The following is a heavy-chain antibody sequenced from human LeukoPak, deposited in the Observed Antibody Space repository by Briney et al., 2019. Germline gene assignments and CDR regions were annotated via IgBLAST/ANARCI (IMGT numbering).Heavy chain of an antibody. J-gene: IGHJ2*01. D-gene: IGHD6-25*01. V-gene: IGHV4-59*08. CDR3: ARQGGGFWYFDL. CDR1: GGSISSYY. CDR2: IYYSGST. Sequence: SETLSLTCTVSGGSISSYYWSWIRHPPGEGLEWIGYIYYSGSTNYNPSLKRRVTISVDTSKNQFSLKLSSVTAADTAVYYCARQGGGFWYFDLWGRGTLVTVSS.